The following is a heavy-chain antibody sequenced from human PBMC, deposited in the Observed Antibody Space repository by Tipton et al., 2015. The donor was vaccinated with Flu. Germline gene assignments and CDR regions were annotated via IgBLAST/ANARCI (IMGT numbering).Heavy chain of an antibody. CDR2: IHTSGTT. Sequence: LACTVSGGSISSGNYFWNWIWQPAGKGPEWIGRIHTSGTTYYKPSLKSRVTISVDTSKNHFSLRLTSVTAADTALYFCARAESSLWAGHYYGLDVWGQGTAVTVSS. J-gene: IGHJ6*02. V-gene: IGHV4-61*02. CDR1: GGSISSGNYF. D-gene: IGHD6-19*01. CDR3: ARAESSLWAGHYYGLDV.